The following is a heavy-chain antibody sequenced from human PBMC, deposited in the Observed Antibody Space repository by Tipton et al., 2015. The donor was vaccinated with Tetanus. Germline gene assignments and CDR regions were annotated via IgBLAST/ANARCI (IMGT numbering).Heavy chain of an antibody. CDR3: ARVGISQNAYSYVYHGLDV. D-gene: IGHD5-18*01. CDR1: GFTFSTTK. CDR2: ISSTSRYI. J-gene: IGHJ6*02. V-gene: IGHV3-21*01. Sequence: SLRLSCGVSGFTFSTTKMNWVRQAPGRGLEWVSSISSTSRYIYYADSLKGRFTISRDNAKNSLYLEMNSLRAEDTAVYYCARVGISQNAYSYVYHGLDVWGQGTTVTVSS.